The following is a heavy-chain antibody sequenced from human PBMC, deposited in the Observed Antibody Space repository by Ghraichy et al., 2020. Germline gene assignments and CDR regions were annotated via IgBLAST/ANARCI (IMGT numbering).Heavy chain of an antibody. CDR2: IYYSGST. CDR3: AREADSYSGSYFFDY. CDR1: GGSISSGDYY. Sequence: SETLSLTCTVSGGSISSGDYYWSWIRQPPGKGLEWIGYIYYSGSTYYNPSLKSRVTISVDTSKNQFSLKLSSVTAADTAVYYCAREADSYSGSYFFDYWGQGTLVTVSS. D-gene: IGHD1-26*01. V-gene: IGHV4-30-4*01. J-gene: IGHJ4*02.